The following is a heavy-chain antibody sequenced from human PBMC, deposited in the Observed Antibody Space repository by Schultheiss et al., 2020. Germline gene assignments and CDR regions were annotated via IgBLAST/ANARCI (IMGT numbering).Heavy chain of an antibody. Sequence: ASVKVSCKASGYTFTGYYMHWVRQATGQGLEWMGWMNPNSGNTGYAQKFQGRVTMTEDTSTDTAYMELSRLRSDDTAVYYCARVVGSGKYYYYYGMDVWGQGTTVTVSS. V-gene: IGHV1-2*02. CDR2: MNPNSGNT. D-gene: IGHD3-10*01. CDR1: GYTFTGYY. J-gene: IGHJ6*02. CDR3: ARVVGSGKYYYYYGMDV.